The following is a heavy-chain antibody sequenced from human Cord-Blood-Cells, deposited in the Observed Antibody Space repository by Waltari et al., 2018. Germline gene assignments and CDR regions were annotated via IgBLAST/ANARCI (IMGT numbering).Heavy chain of an antibody. CDR2: INPNSGGT. V-gene: IGHV1-2*04. D-gene: IGHD1-26*01. J-gene: IGHJ4*02. CDR1: GYTFTGYY. CDR3: ARDRGGSYYFDY. Sequence: QVQLVQSGAEVKKPGASVKVYCKASGYTFTGYYPHWVRQARGQGLEWMGWINPNSGGTNYAQKFQGWVTMTRDTSISTAYMELSRLRSDDTAVYYCARDRGGSYYFDYWGQGTLVTVSS.